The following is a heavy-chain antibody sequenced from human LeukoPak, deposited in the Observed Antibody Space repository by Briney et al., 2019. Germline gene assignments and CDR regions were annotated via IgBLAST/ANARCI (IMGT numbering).Heavy chain of an antibody. Sequence: ASVKVSCKASGYTFTDYFIHWVRQAPGQGLELMGWITPKNAGTNHAQKFRGRVTLTRDTSISPAYMELSRLRSDDTAVYYCAREVWQQLVGFDYWGQGTLVTVSS. CDR3: AREVWQQLVGFDY. D-gene: IGHD6-13*01. J-gene: IGHJ4*02. CDR2: ITPKNAGT. CDR1: GYTFTDYF. V-gene: IGHV1-2*02.